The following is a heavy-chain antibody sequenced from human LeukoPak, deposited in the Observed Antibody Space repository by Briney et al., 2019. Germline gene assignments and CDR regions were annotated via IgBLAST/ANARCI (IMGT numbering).Heavy chain of an antibody. Sequence: GGSLRLSCAASGFTFSSYAMSWVRQAPGKGLEWVSAISGSGGSTYYADSVKGRFTISRDNSKNTLYLQMNSLRAEDTAVYYCAKGSRWFGELSDSDWGQGTLVTVSS. D-gene: IGHD3-10*01. CDR1: GFTFSSYA. V-gene: IGHV3-23*01. CDR3: AKGSRWFGELSDSD. J-gene: IGHJ4*02. CDR2: ISGSGGST.